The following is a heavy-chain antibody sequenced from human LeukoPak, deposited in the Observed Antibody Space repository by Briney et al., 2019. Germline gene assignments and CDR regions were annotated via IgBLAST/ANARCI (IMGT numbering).Heavy chain of an antibody. D-gene: IGHD3-22*01. CDR1: GDSISSYF. CDR2: ISYTGSA. V-gene: IGHV4-59*01. Sequence: PSETLSLTCTVSGDSISSYFWSWIRQPPGKVLEYIGYISYTGSAIYSPSLESRVTISIDTSKKQFSLNLRSVNTADTAVYYCARVDLGGSGYFFDLWGQGALVTVSS. J-gene: IGHJ4*02. CDR3: ARVDLGGSGYFFDL.